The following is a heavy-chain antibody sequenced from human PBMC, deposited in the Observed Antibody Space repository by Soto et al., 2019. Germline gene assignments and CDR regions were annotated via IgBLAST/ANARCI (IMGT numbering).Heavy chain of an antibody. D-gene: IGHD3-3*01. CDR2: ISSSSSTI. CDR1: GFTFSSYS. J-gene: IGHJ6*01. V-gene: IGHV3-48*02. Sequence: LRLSCPASGFTFSSYSMNWVRQAPGQGLEWVSYISSSSSTIYYADSVKGRFTISRDNAKNSLYLQMNSLRDEDTAVYYCARAQYDFWSGYYPPSPYYYYGIDVSGQGTTVTVSS. CDR3: ARAQYDFWSGYYPPSPYYYYGIDV.